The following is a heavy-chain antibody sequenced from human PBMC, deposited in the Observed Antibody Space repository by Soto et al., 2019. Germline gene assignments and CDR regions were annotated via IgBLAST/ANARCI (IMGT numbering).Heavy chain of an antibody. CDR1: GYGFTGDF. J-gene: IGHJ5*02. CDR2: INPYSGGA. V-gene: IGHV1-2*02. D-gene: IGHD3-10*01. CDR3: ARVIRGAYYNSPLDT. Sequence: GASGKVSWKAAGYGFTGDFMHWVRQAPGQGLEWMGWINPYSGGADYAQSFQGRVTMTRDTSISTVYMELSRLRFDDTAVYYCARVIRGAYYNSPLDTWGQGTVVTVPS.